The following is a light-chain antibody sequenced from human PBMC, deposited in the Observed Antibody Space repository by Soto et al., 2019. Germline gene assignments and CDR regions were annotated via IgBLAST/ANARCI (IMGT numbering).Light chain of an antibody. CDR2: DVS. V-gene: IGLV2-14*01. Sequence: QPVLTQTASGSGSPGQSITISCTGTSSDVGGYNYVSWYQQHPGKAPKLMIYDVSNRPSGVSNRFSGSKSGNTASLTISGLQAEDEADYYCSSHSSSSTLVVFGGGTKLTVL. CDR1: SSDVGGYNY. J-gene: IGLJ2*01. CDR3: SSHSSSSTLVV.